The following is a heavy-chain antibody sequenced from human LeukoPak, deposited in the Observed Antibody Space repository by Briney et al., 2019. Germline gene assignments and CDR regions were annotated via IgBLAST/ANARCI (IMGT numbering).Heavy chain of an antibody. Sequence: GGSLRLSCAASGFTFSNYAVMWVRQAPGQGLEWVSAITSGGAPRYADSVKGRFTISSDNSKNTLYLQMNSLRAEDTAQYFCARDPNGEYIGAFEFWGRGTVVTVSS. CDR2: ITSGGAP. D-gene: IGHD4-17*01. CDR3: ARDPNGEYIGAFEF. CDR1: GFTFSNYA. J-gene: IGHJ3*01. V-gene: IGHV3-23*01.